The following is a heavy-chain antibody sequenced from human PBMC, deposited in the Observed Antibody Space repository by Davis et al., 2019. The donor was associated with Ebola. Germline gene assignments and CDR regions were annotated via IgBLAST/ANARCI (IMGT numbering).Heavy chain of an antibody. D-gene: IGHD1-26*01. CDR3: ARRGSGGRSMDV. Sequence: MPSETLSLTCAVYGGSFSGYYWSWIRQPPGKGLEWIGEINHSGSTNYNPSLKSRVTISVDTSKNQFSLKLRSVTAADTAVYFCARRGSGGRSMDVWGQGTTVTVSS. J-gene: IGHJ6*02. CDR1: GGSFSGYY. CDR2: INHSGST. V-gene: IGHV4-34*01.